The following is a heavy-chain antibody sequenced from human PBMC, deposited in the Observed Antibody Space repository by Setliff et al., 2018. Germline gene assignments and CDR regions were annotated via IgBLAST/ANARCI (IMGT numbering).Heavy chain of an antibody. Sequence: SVKVSCKASGGTFSIYGISWVRQAPGQGLEWMGGIIPMFGTANYAQKFQGRVTITADESTSTAYMELSSLRSEDTAVYYCAGGQPLVRKYYYYMDVWGKGTTVTVSS. D-gene: IGHD3-10*01. CDR2: IIPMFGTA. CDR1: GGTFSIYG. J-gene: IGHJ6*03. V-gene: IGHV1-69*13. CDR3: AGGQPLVRKYYYYMDV.